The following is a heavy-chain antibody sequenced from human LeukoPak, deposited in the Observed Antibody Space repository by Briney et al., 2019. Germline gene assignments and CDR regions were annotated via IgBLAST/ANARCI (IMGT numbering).Heavy chain of an antibody. Sequence: SETLSLTCTVSGGSISSSSYYWGWIRQPPGKGLEWIGSIYYSGSTYYNPSLKSRVTKSVDTSKNQFSLKLSSVTAADTAVYYCARYCSSTSCYSTFDYWGQGTLVTVSS. CDR3: ARYCSSTSCYSTFDY. CDR1: GGSISSSSYY. J-gene: IGHJ4*02. CDR2: IYYSGST. D-gene: IGHD2-2*01. V-gene: IGHV4-39*01.